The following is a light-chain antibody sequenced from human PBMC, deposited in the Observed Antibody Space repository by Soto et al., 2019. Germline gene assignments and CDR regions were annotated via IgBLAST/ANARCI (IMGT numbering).Light chain of an antibody. V-gene: IGKV3-11*01. Sequence: EIVLTQSPATLSLSPGERATLSCRASQSVSNYLGWYQQKSGQAPRLLISDVSKRATDIPARFSGSGSGTDFTLTISSLEPEDFAVYYCQHRVNWPTFGGGTKVEIK. CDR3: QHRVNWPT. J-gene: IGKJ4*01. CDR1: QSVSNY. CDR2: DVS.